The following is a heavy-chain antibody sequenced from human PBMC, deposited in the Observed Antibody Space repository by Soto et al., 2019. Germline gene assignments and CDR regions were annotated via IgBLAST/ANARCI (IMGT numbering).Heavy chain of an antibody. Sequence: QVTLKESVPWLVNPTGTLPWTCPFSGFSLSNPGMGVSWIVHPPGKALEWLAHIFSNDEKSYSTSLKSRLTISKDTSKSQVVLTMTNMDPVDTATYYCARMGLASIDYWGQGTLVTVSS. CDR2: IFSNDEK. V-gene: IGHV2-26*01. CDR3: ARMGLASIDY. J-gene: IGHJ4*02. CDR1: GFSLSNPGMG.